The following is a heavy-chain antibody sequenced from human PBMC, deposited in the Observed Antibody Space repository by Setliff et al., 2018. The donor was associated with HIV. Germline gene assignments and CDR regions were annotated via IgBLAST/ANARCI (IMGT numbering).Heavy chain of an antibody. V-gene: IGHV7-4-1*01. CDR1: GYTFTTYS. Sequence: GASVKVSCKASGYTFTTYSITWVRQAPGQGLEWMGGISTNTGSPTYAQGFTGRFVFSVDTPVSTAYLQIFSLKTEDTAVYYCTRDHTPPPNYDFWSGQIDLRNIFYYMDVWGTGSPVTVSS. D-gene: IGHD3-3*01. CDR2: ISTNTGSP. J-gene: IGHJ6*03. CDR3: TRDHTPPPNYDFWSGQIDLRNIFYYMDV.